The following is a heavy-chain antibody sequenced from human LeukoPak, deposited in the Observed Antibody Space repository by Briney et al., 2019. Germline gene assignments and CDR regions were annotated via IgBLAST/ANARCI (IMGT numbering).Heavy chain of an antibody. CDR3: AREWFGEFHPDY. Sequence: GGSLRLSCAASGFTFSSYAMHSVRQAPGKGLEWVAVISYDGSNKYYADSVKGRFTISRDNSKNTLYLQMNSLRAEDTAVYYCAREWFGEFHPDYWGQGTLVTVSS. J-gene: IGHJ4*02. V-gene: IGHV3-30*04. D-gene: IGHD3-10*01. CDR1: GFTFSSYA. CDR2: ISYDGSNK.